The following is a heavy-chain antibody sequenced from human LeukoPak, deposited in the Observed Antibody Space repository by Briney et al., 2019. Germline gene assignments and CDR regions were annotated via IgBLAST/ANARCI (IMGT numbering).Heavy chain of an antibody. V-gene: IGHV4-39*01. CDR2: IYYSGST. Sequence: SGTLSLTCTVSGGSISSSSYYWGWIRQPPGKGLEGIGSIYYSGSTYYNPSLKSRVTISIDTSKNQFSLKLSSVTAADTAVYYCATQIIAAAGTHYYYGMDVWGQGTTVTVSS. CDR3: ATQIIAAAGTHYYYGMDV. J-gene: IGHJ6*02. D-gene: IGHD6-13*01. CDR1: GGSISSSSYY.